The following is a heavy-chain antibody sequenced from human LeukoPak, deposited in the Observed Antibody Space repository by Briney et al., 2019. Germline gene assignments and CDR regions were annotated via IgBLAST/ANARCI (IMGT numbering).Heavy chain of an antibody. V-gene: IGHV4-61*01. J-gene: IGHJ3*02. CDR1: GGSISSGSYY. D-gene: IGHD5-18*01. Sequence: KASETLSLTCTVSGGSISSGSYYWSWIRQPPGKGLEWIGYIYYSGSTDYNPSLKSRVTISVDTSKNQFSLKLTSVTAADTAVYYCARPGVGSGRYGAFDIWGQGTMVTVSS. CDR3: ARPGVGSGRYGAFDI. CDR2: IYYSGST.